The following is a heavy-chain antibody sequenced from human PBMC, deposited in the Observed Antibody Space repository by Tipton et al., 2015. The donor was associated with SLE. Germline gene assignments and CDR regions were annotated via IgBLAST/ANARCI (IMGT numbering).Heavy chain of an antibody. J-gene: IGHJ3*02. V-gene: IGHV4-59*11. D-gene: IGHD1-26*01. CDR2: IYYSGTT. CDR1: GDSISGQY. CDR3: ARPIVGVAAFHI. Sequence: TLSLTCTVSGDSISGQYWSWIRQPPGKGLEWIGYIYYSGTTNYNPSLKRRVTISVDTSKNQFSLKLSSVTAADTAVYFRARPIVGVAAFHIWGPGTMVTVSS.